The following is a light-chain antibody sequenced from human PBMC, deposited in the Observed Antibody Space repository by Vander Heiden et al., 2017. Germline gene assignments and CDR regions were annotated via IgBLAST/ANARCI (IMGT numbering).Light chain of an antibody. CDR3: QQSYSTPWT. CDR1: QSINTF. Sequence: IQVTHSPSSLSASVGDRVSITCRTTQSINTFLNWYQQKPGTAPKLLIYGASSLQSGVPSRFSASGSETDFTLTISSLQPEDFATDYCQQSYSTPWTFGQGTKVEIK. V-gene: IGKV1-39*01. CDR2: GAS. J-gene: IGKJ1*01.